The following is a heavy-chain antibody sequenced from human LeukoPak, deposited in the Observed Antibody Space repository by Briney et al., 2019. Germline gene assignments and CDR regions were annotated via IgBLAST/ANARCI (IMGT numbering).Heavy chain of an antibody. D-gene: IGHD3-10*02. CDR2: IKQDGSEK. CDR1: GFTFSNNW. CDR3: AELGITMIGGV. J-gene: IGHJ6*04. Sequence: GGSLRLSCAASGFTFSNNWMSWVRQAPGKGLEWVANIKQDGSEKYYVDSVKGRFTISRDNAKNSLYLQMNSLRAEDTAVYYCAELGITMIGGVWGKGTTVTISS. V-gene: IGHV3-7*01.